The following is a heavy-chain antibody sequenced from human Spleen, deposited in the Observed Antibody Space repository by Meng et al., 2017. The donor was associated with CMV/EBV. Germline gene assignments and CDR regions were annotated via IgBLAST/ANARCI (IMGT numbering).Heavy chain of an antibody. Sequence: GGSLRLSCAASGFTFSSYAMSWVRQAPGKGLEWVSSIYSGAGSTYHADSVKGRFTISRDNSKNTLYLQMNSLRAEDTAVYYCAKDGALLASYYGIDVWGQGTTVTVSS. D-gene: IGHD3-16*01. CDR3: AKDGALLASYYGIDV. J-gene: IGHJ6*02. CDR2: IYSGAGST. CDR1: GFTFSSYA. V-gene: IGHV3-23*03.